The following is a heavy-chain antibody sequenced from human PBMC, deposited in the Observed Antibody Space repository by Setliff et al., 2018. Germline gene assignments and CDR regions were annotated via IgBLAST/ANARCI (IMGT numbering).Heavy chain of an antibody. Sequence: GGSLRLSCTVYGFSFNKYWMYWVRQAPGKGLEWLASINPDGSEKYYVDSVKGRFTISRDNAKNSLSLQMNSLRTEDTAVYYCFGAGTCSYWGQGTLVTVSS. CDR1: GFSFNKYW. CDR3: FGAGTCSY. D-gene: IGHD3-10*01. CDR2: INPDGSEK. V-gene: IGHV3-7*01. J-gene: IGHJ4*02.